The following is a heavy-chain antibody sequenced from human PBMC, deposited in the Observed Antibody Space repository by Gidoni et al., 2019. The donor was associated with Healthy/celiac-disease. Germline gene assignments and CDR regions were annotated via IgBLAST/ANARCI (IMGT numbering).Heavy chain of an antibody. D-gene: IGHD3-3*01. CDR2: IFSNDEK. Sequence: QVTLKESGPVLVKPTETLTLTCTVSGFSLSNARMGVRWIRQPPGKALEWLAHIFSNDEKSYSTSLKSRLTISKDTSKSQVVLTMTNMDPVDTATYYCARIRIDDFWSGYYIDYWGQGTLVTVSS. J-gene: IGHJ4*02. CDR3: ARIRIDDFWSGYYIDY. V-gene: IGHV2-26*01. CDR1: GFSLSNARMG.